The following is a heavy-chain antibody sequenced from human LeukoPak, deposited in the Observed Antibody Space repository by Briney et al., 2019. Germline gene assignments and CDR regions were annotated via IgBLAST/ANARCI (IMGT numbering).Heavy chain of an antibody. CDR1: GFTFSSYW. CDR2: IKQDGSEK. J-gene: IGHJ6*03. CDR3: ARGLEWLPYYYYYYYMDV. V-gene: IGHV3-7*01. D-gene: IGHD3-3*01. Sequence: GGSLRLSCAASGFTFSSYWMSWVRQAPGKGLEWVANIKQDGSEKYYVDSVKGRFTISRDNAKNSLCLQMNSLRAEDTAVYYCARGLEWLPYYYYYYYMDVWGKGTTVTVSS.